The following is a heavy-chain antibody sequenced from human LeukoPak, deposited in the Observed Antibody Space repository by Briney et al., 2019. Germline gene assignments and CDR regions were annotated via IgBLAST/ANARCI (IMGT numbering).Heavy chain of an antibody. CDR3: ATRNFGDYGAFDI. Sequence: GASVKASCKVSGYTLSDLAMHWVRQAPGKGLEWMGGLHPEDGEAIYAQPLQGRVTMTEDSSTDTAYMELGSLRSDDTAVYYCATRNFGDYGAFDIWGQGTLVTVSS. CDR1: GYTLSDLA. V-gene: IGHV1-24*01. J-gene: IGHJ3*02. D-gene: IGHD4-17*01. CDR2: LHPEDGEA.